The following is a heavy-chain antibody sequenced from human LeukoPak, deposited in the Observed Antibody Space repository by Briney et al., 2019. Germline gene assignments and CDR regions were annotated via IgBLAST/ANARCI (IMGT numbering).Heavy chain of an antibody. Sequence: GGSLRLSCTVSGFIFSNYAMSWVRQAPGKGLEWVSAISGSGGSTYYADSVKGRFTISRDNSKNTLYLQMNSLRAEDTAVYYCANSRGATVTNDYWGQGTLVTVSS. CDR3: ANSRGATVTNDY. D-gene: IGHD4-17*01. J-gene: IGHJ4*02. V-gene: IGHV3-23*01. CDR1: GFIFSNYA. CDR2: ISGSGGST.